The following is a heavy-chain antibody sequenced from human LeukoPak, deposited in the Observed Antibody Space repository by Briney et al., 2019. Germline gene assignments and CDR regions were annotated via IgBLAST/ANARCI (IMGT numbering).Heavy chain of an antibody. CDR3: ARHDGNRLAGTTSAGLIDY. V-gene: IGHV4-59*08. CDR2: IHYSGST. D-gene: IGHD1-1*01. CDR1: GGSISSYY. J-gene: IGHJ4*02. Sequence: PSETLSLTCTVSGGSISSYYWSWIRQPPGKGLEWIGYIHYSGSTNYNPSLKSRVTISVDTSKNQFSLKLSSVTAADTAVYYCARHDGNRLAGTTSAGLIDYWGQGTLVTVSS.